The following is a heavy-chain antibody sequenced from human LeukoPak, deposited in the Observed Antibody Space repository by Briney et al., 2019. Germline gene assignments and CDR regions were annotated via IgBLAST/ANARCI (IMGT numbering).Heavy chain of an antibody. Sequence: GGSLRLSCAASGFTFSSYGMHWVRQAPGKGLEWVAVIWYDGSNKYYADSVKGRFTISRDNSKNTLYLQMNSLRAEDTAVYYCARSLQWLVGSYYYGMDVWGKGTTVTVSS. CDR1: GFTFSSYG. CDR2: IWYDGSNK. V-gene: IGHV3-33*01. D-gene: IGHD6-19*01. CDR3: ARSLQWLVGSYYYGMDV. J-gene: IGHJ6*04.